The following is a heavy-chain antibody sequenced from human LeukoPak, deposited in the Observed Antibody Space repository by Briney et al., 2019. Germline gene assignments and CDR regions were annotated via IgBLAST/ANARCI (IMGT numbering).Heavy chain of an antibody. CDR2: IYAVGHTRGST. CDR1: GGSLSSYY. J-gene: IGHJ4*02. V-gene: IGHV4-59*01. Sequence: SETLSLTCTVSGGSLSSYYWSWIRQPPGKGLEWIGYIYAVGHTRGSTNYNPSLKSRVTLSVDTSKNQFSLKLSSVTAADTAVYYCARDQEYSGSYYRYFDFWGQGALVTVSS. CDR3: ARDQEYSGSYYRYFDF. D-gene: IGHD1-26*01.